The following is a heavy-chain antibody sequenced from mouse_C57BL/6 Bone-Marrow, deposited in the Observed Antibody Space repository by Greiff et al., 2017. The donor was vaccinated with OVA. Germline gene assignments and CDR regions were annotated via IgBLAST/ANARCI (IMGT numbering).Heavy chain of an antibody. V-gene: IGHV1-39*01. D-gene: IGHD2-1*01. CDR3: ARGIYYGNYDFDY. CDR1: GYSFTDYN. Sequence: VHVKQSGPELVKPGASVKISCKASGYSFTDYNMNWVKQSNGKSLEWIGVINPNYGTTSYNQKFKGKATLTVDQSSSTAYMQLNSLTSEDSAVYYCARGIYYGNYDFDYWGQGTTLTVSS. J-gene: IGHJ2*01. CDR2: INPNYGTT.